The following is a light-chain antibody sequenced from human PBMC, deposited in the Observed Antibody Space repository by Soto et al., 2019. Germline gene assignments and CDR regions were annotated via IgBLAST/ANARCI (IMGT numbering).Light chain of an antibody. V-gene: IGLV2-8*01. CDR3: SSFGGSNHVV. Sequence: QSALTQPPSASGSPGQSVTISCTGTSSDVGGYNYVSWYQQHPGKAPKLIIYEVSKRPSGVPDHFSGSKSGNTASLTVSGLQADDAADYYCSSFGGSNHVVFGGGTKVTVL. CDR1: SSDVGGYNY. J-gene: IGLJ2*01. CDR2: EVS.